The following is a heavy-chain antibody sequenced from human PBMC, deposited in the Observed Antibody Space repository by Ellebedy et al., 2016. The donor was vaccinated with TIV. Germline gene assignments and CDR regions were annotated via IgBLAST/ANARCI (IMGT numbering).Heavy chain of an antibody. J-gene: IGHJ4*02. D-gene: IGHD3-3*01. CDR1: GGSISSSSYY. CDR3: ARGGEAVRFLEWLPSDY. Sequence: SETLSLTCTVSGGSISSSSYYWGWIRQPPGKGLEWIGSIYYSGSTYYNPSLKSRVTISVDTSKNQFSLKLSSVTAADTAVYYCARGGEAVRFLEWLPSDYWGQGTLVTVSS. V-gene: IGHV4-39*01. CDR2: IYYSGST.